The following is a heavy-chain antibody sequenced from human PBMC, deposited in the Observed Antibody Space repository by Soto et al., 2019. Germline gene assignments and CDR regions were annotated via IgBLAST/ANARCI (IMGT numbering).Heavy chain of an antibody. CDR2: ISDDGSQK. V-gene: IGHV3-30*18. D-gene: IGHD6-19*01. J-gene: IGHJ4*02. CDR3: ANEAPGGWHFFDT. Sequence: QPGGSLRLSXAASGFTFRTYGMHWVRQAPGKGLEWVAFISDDGSQKYYGDSVKGRFTISRDNSKNTLSLRMISLRTEDTSVYYCANEAPGGWHFFDTWGQGTLVTVSS. CDR1: GFTFRTYG.